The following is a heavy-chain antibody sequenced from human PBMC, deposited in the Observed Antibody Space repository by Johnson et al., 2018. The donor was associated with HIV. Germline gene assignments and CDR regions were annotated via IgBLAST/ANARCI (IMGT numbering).Heavy chain of an antibody. CDR1: GFTFSIYA. CDR2: ISYDGSNK. D-gene: IGHD3-10*01. Sequence: QLVESGGGVVQPGRSLRLSCAASGFTFSIYAMYWVRQAPGKGLEWVAVISYDGSNKYYADSVKGRFTISRDNSKNTLYLQMNSLRAEDTAVYYCVPIWFRVPDAFDIWGQGTMVTVSS. CDR3: VPIWFRVPDAFDI. J-gene: IGHJ3*02. V-gene: IGHV3-30-3*01.